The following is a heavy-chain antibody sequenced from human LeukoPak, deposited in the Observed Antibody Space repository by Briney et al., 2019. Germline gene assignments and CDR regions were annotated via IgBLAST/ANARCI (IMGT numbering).Heavy chain of an antibody. CDR3: ATDPRTQNVVVVAAG. CDR2: FDPEDGET. D-gene: IGHD2-15*01. J-gene: IGHJ4*01. CDR1: GYTLTELS. Sequence: GASVKVSCKVSGYTLTELSMHWVRQAPGKGLEWMGGFDPEDGETICAQKFQGRVTMTEDTSTDTAYMELSSLRSEDAAVYYCATDPRTQNVVVVAAGWGQGTLVTVSS. V-gene: IGHV1-24*01.